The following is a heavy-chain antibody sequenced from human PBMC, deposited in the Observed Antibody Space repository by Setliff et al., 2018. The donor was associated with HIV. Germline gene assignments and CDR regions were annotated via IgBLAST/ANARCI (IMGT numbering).Heavy chain of an antibody. V-gene: IGHV1-2*04. Sequence: AAVKVSCKASGYIFTNYGISWVRQAPGQGLEWMGWINPNNGGTNYAQKFQGWITMTRDTSISTAYMELSRLRSDDTAVYYCARGMDYYDTSGYYQYYFDYWGQGTLGTVSS. D-gene: IGHD3-22*01. CDR1: GYIFTNYG. CDR2: INPNNGGT. J-gene: IGHJ4*02. CDR3: ARGMDYYDTSGYYQYYFDY.